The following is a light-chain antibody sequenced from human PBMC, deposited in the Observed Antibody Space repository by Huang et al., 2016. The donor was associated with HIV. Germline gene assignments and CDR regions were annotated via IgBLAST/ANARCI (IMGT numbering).Light chain of an antibody. CDR2: SAS. CDR3: QQSYSALSS. CDR1: QSISTY. V-gene: IGKV1-39*01. Sequence: IQMTQSPTSLSASVGDRVSIVCRASQSISTYLNWYQQKPGKAPKLLISSASTLHSGVTSRFSVSGSGTEFTLTIRGLQLDDFATYYCQQSYSALSSFGPGTRL. J-gene: IGKJ5*01.